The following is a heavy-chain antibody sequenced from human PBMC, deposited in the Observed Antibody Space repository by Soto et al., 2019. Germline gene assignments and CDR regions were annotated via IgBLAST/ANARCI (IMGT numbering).Heavy chain of an antibody. D-gene: IGHD3-22*01. CDR2: IWYDGTNE. J-gene: IGHJ3*02. Sequence: QVQLVESGGGVVQPGRSLRLSCAASGFTFSSYGMHWVRQAPGKGLEWGAVIWYDGTNEYYADSVKGRFTISRDNSKNTFYLHMNSLRAEDTAVYYCARYYDSGQWVFDIWGQGTMVTVSS. CDR3: ARYYDSGQWVFDI. CDR1: GFTFSSYG. V-gene: IGHV3-33*01.